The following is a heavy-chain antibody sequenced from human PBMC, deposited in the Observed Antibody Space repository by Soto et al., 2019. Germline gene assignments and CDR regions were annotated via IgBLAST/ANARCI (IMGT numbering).Heavy chain of an antibody. CDR3: VRLIGNSWLDS. D-gene: IGHD3-22*01. J-gene: IGHJ5*01. CDR2: TYYRSRWYF. Sequence: QVRLQQSGPGLVKPSQTLSLTCDISGDSVSTNIATWDWIRQSPSRGLEWLGRTYYRSRWYFDYAVSVKSRITISPDISNNQVSLQLTSVTPDDTAIYYCVRLIGNSWLDSWGQGTLVTVSS. CDR1: GDSVSTNIAT. V-gene: IGHV6-1*01.